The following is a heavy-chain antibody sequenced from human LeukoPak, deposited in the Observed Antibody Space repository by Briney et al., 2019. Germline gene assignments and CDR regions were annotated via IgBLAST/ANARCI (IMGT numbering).Heavy chain of an antibody. Sequence: HTGGSLRLSCAASGFTFSSYAMSWVRQAPGKGLEWVSAISGSGGSTYYADSVKGRFTISRDNSKNTLYLRMNSLRAEDTAVYYCAKDLLGDIVVVVAALAAFDYWGQGTLVTVSS. V-gene: IGHV3-23*01. J-gene: IGHJ4*02. D-gene: IGHD2-15*01. CDR1: GFTFSSYA. CDR2: ISGSGGST. CDR3: AKDLLGDIVVVVAALAAFDY.